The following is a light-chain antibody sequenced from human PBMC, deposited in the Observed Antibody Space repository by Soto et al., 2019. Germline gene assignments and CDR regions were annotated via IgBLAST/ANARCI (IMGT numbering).Light chain of an antibody. J-gene: IGLJ2*01. CDR2: GNS. CDR1: SSNIGAGYD. V-gene: IGLV1-40*01. CDR3: QSYDSSLSAVV. Sequence: QAVVTQPPSVSGAPGQRVTISCTGSSSNIGAGYDVHWYQQVPGTAPKLLIYGNSNRPSGVPDRFSGSKSGTSASLAITGLQAEDEADYYCQSYDSSLSAVVFGGGTKLTVL.